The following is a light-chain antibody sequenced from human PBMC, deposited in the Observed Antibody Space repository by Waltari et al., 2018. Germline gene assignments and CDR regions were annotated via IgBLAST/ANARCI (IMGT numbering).Light chain of an antibody. V-gene: IGLV2-14*01. CDR3: SSYTSSSTWV. CDR1: SRDVGGYNY. Sequence: QSALTQPASVSGSPGQSITISCPGTSRDVGGYNYVSWYQQHPVKAPNLMIYDVSKRPSGVSNRFSGSKSGNTASLTISGLQAEDEADYYCSSYTSSSTWVFGGGTKLTVL. CDR2: DVS. J-gene: IGLJ2*01.